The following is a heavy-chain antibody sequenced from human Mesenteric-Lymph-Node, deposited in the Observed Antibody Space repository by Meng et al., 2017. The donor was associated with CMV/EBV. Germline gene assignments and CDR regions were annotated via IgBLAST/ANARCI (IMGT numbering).Heavy chain of an antibody. V-gene: IGHV4-34*01. CDR3: ARRFRGNFDY. CDR2: INHSGST. J-gene: IGHJ4*02. D-gene: IGHD3-3*01. CDR1: GGSFSGYY. Sequence: GSLRLSCAVYGGSFSGYYWSWIRQPPGKGLEWIGEINHSGSTNYNPSLKSRVTISVDTSKNQFSLKLSSVTAADTAVYYCARRFRGNFDYWGQGTLVTVSS.